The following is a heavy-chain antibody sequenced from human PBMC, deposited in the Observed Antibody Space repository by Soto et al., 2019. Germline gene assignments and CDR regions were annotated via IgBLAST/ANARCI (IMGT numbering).Heavy chain of an antibody. CDR2: IHSSGST. J-gene: IGHJ5*02. D-gene: IGHD2-8*02. V-gene: IGHV4-31*03. CDR1: GDSITSGGFY. Sequence: PWETLSLTCSVSGDSITSGGFYWSWIRQLPGKGLEWIGYIHSSGSTYYNPSLMSRLSLSIDTSKNQFSLQVNSVTAADTAVFFCARVRLADTGGYGEFDPWGQGTLVTVSS. CDR3: ARVRLADTGGYGEFDP.